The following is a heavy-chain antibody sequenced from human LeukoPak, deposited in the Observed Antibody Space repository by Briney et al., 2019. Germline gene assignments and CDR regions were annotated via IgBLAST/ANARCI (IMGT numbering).Heavy chain of an antibody. Sequence: GGSLRLSCTASGFTIGDYAMSWFRQAPGKGLEWVGFIRAKTYGGTTQYAASVKDRFTITSDDSKSIAYLQMNSLKTEDTAVYYCARADYGGNAVGFWGQGTLVTVSS. CDR3: ARADYGGNAVGF. CDR2: IRAKTYGGTT. D-gene: IGHD4-23*01. V-gene: IGHV3-49*03. CDR1: GFTIGDYA. J-gene: IGHJ4*02.